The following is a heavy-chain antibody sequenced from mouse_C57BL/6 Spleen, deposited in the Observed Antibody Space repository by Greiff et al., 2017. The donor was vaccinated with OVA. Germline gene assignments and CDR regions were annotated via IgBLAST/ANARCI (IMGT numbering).Heavy chain of an antibody. CDR3: ARGLYDGYFDV. D-gene: IGHD2-12*01. Sequence: EVKLMESEGGLVQPGSSMKLSCTASGFTFSDYYMAWVRQVPEKGLEWVANINYDGSSTYYLDSLKSRFIISRDNAKNILYLQMSSLKSEDTATYYCARGLYDGYFDVWGTGTTVTVSS. CDR2: INYDGSST. J-gene: IGHJ1*03. V-gene: IGHV5-16*01. CDR1: GFTFSDYY.